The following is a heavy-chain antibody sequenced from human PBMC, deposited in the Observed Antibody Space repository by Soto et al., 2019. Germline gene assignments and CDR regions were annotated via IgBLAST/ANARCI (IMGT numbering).Heavy chain of an antibody. J-gene: IGHJ4*02. V-gene: IGHV4-39*02. Sequence: SETLSLTCTVSGGSISSSSYYWGWIRQPPGKGLEWIGSIYYSGSTYYNPSLKSRVTISVDTSKNQFSLKLSSVTAADTAVYYCARDNWGKSLWGQGTLVTVSS. CDR3: ARDNWGKSL. D-gene: IGHD7-27*01. CDR2: IYYSGST. CDR1: GGSISSSSYY.